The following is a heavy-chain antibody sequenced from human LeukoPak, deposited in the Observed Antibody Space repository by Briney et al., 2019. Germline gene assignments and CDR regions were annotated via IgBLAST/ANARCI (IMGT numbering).Heavy chain of an antibody. J-gene: IGHJ4*02. D-gene: IGHD6-13*01. Sequence: GASVKVSCKVSGYTLTELSMHWVRQAPRQGLEWMGWISAYNGDIKYAEKFQGRITMTTDTFTNTAYMELRSLRSDDTAVYYCARGHSSSCQLLDYWGQGTLVTVSS. V-gene: IGHV1-18*01. CDR3: ARGHSSSCQLLDY. CDR1: GYTLTELS. CDR2: ISAYNGDI.